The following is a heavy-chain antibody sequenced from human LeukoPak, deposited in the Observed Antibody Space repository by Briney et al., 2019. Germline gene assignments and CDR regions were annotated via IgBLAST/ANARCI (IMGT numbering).Heavy chain of an antibody. J-gene: IGHJ4*02. CDR1: GGSITNNNYY. V-gene: IGHV4-39*01. CDR2: LYYSGST. D-gene: IGHD4-17*01. CDR3: ARQGTVIPFDY. Sequence: SETLSLTCTVSGGSITNNNYYWDWIRQPPGQGLEWIGDLYYSGSTHYNPSLKSRVTIAVDTSKSQFSLKLNSVTAADTAVYYCARQGTVIPFDYWGQGTLVTVSS.